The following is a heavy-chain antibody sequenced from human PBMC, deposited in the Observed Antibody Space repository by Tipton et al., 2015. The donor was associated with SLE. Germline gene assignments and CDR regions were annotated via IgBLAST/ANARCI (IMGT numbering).Heavy chain of an antibody. Sequence: TLSLTCAVYGGSFSGYYWSWIRQPPGKGLEWIGEINHSGSTNYNPSLKSQVTISVDTSKNQFSLKLSSVTAADTAVYYCARGGIVVVPAAIGRAFDIWGQGTLVTVSS. V-gene: IGHV4-34*01. D-gene: IGHD2-2*02. CDR1: GGSFSGYY. CDR2: INHSGST. CDR3: ARGGIVVVPAAIGRAFDI. J-gene: IGHJ3*02.